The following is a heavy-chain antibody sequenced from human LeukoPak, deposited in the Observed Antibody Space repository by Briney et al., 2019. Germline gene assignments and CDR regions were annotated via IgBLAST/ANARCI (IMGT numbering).Heavy chain of an antibody. CDR3: AKALFLWDAFDI. J-gene: IGHJ3*02. V-gene: IGHV3-30*02. CDR2: IRYDGSNK. Sequence: PGGSLRLSCAASGFTFSSYGMHWVRQAPGKGLEWVAFIRYDGSNKYYADSVKGRFTISRDNSKNTLYLQMNSLRAEDTAVYYCAKALFLWDAFDIWGQGTMVTVSS. CDR1: GFTFSSYG. D-gene: IGHD2-21*01.